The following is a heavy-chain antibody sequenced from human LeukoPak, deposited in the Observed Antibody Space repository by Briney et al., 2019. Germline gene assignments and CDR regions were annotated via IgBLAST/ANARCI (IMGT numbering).Heavy chain of an antibody. J-gene: IGHJ3*02. Sequence: TSETLSLTCTVSGGSISSYYWSWIRQPPGKGLEWIGYIYYSGSTNYNPSLKSRVTISVDTSKNQFSLKLSSVTAADTAVYYSAWSHLYRRAFDIWGQGTMVTVSS. D-gene: IGHD3-16*02. CDR1: GGSISSYY. CDR2: IYYSGST. CDR3: AWSHLYRRAFDI. V-gene: IGHV4-59*01.